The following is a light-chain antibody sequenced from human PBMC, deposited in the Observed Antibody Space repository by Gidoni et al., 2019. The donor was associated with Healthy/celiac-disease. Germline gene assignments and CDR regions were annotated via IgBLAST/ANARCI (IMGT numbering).Light chain of an antibody. V-gene: IGLV3-21*04. J-gene: IGLJ2*01. CDR2: YDS. Sequence: SYVLPQPPSVSVAPGKTARITCGGNNSGSKSVHWYQQKPGQAPVLVIYYDSDRPSGIPERFSGSKSGNTATLTISRVEAGDEADYYCQVWDSSSDHVVFGGGTKLTVL. CDR3: QVWDSSSDHVV. CDR1: NSGSKS.